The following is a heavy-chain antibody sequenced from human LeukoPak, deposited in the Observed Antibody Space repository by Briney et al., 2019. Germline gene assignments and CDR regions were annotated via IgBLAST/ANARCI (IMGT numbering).Heavy chain of an antibody. CDR3: ARAKLEYSSSNWFDP. D-gene: IGHD6-6*01. CDR1: GGSISSGGYY. Sequence: ASETLSLTCTVSGGSISSGGYYWGWSRQHPGKGVEWIVYIYYSGSAYYNPSLKSRVTISVDTSKNQFSLKLSSVTAADTAVYYCARAKLEYSSSNWFDPWGQGTLVTVSS. CDR2: IYYSGSA. V-gene: IGHV4-31*03. J-gene: IGHJ5*02.